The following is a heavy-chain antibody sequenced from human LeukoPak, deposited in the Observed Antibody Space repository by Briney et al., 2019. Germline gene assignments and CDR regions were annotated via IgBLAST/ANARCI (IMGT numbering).Heavy chain of an antibody. CDR1: GYSVIELS. V-gene: IGHV1-24*01. D-gene: IGHD3-3*01. CDR2: FDREDGER. CDR3: ATTFGVVTSDAFDI. J-gene: IGHJ3*02. Sequence: ASVKVFCKVFGYSVIELSMYWVRQASGKGLEWMGGFDREDGERIYAQKFQGRVTMTEDTSTDTAYMELSSLRSEDTAVYHCATTFGVVTSDAFDIWGQGTMVTVSS.